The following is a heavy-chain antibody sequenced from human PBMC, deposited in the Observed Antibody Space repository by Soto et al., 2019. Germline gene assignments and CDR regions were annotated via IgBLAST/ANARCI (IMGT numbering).Heavy chain of an antibody. CDR3: ARGNILTGYFDY. J-gene: IGHJ4*02. CDR1: GFTFSSYD. Sequence: AGGSLRLSCAASGFTFSSYDMHWVRQATGKGLEWVSAIGTAGDTYYPGSVKGRFTISRENAKNSLYLQMNSLRAEDTAVYYCARGNILTGYFDYWGQGTLVTVSS. V-gene: IGHV3-13*01. D-gene: IGHD3-9*01. CDR2: IGTAGDT.